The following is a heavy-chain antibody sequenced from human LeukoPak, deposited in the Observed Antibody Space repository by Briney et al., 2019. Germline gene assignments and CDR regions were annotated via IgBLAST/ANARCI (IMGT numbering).Heavy chain of an antibody. J-gene: IGHJ6*02. CDR1: GGTFSSYA. Sequence: GASVKVSCKASGGTFSSYAISWVRQAPGQGLEWMGEIIPIFGTANYAQKFQGRVTITADESTSTAYMELSSLRSEDTAVYYCARAGNSEPIQHVTEYYYYGMDVWGQGTTVTVSS. CDR2: IIPIFGTA. D-gene: IGHD5-18*01. CDR3: ARAGNSEPIQHVTEYYYYGMDV. V-gene: IGHV1-69*13.